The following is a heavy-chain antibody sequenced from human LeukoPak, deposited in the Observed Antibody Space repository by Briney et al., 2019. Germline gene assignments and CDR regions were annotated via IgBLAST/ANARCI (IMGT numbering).Heavy chain of an antibody. CDR1: GGSISSSSYY. CDR3: ARKYYYDSSGYISAGWFDP. D-gene: IGHD3-22*01. V-gene: IGHV4-39*07. CDR2: IHYSGST. J-gene: IGHJ5*02. Sequence: PSETLSLTCTVSGGSISSSSYYWGWIRQPPGKGLEWIGSIHYSGSTYYNPSLKSRVTISVDKSKNQFSLKLSSVTAADTAVYYCARKYYYDSSGYISAGWFDPWGQGTLVTVSS.